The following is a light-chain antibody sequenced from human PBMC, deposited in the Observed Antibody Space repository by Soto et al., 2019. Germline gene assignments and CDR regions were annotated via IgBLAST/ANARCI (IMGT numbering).Light chain of an antibody. Sequence: DIQMTQSPSTLSASVGDRVTITCRDSQTIDSWLAWYQQRPGKPPNLLIYKASTLASGVPSRFSGSGSGTEFTLTINSLQPDDFATYYCQQYHIYSGTFGQGTKVDIK. CDR2: KAS. CDR3: QQYHIYSGT. V-gene: IGKV1-5*03. J-gene: IGKJ1*01. CDR1: QTIDSW.